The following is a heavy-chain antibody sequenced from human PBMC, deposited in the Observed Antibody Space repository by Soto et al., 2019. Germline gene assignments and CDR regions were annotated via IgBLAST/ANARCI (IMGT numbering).Heavy chain of an antibody. Sequence: PSETLSLICTVSGGSISSISYYWGWIRQPPGKGLEWIGSIYYSGSTYYNPSLESRVIISVDTSKNQFSLKLSSVTASDAAVYYCATFRGMTTATTERYFDYWGQGTLVTVS. CDR3: ATFRGMTTATTERYFDY. CDR1: GGSISSISYY. CDR2: IYYSGST. D-gene: IGHD4-17*01. V-gene: IGHV4-39*01. J-gene: IGHJ4*02.